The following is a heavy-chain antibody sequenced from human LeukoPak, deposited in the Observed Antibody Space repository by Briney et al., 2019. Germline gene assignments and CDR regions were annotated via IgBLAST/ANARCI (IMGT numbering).Heavy chain of an antibody. D-gene: IGHD1-1*01. CDR2: ITGISDI. V-gene: IGHV3-69-1*02. CDR3: ARAIRL. J-gene: IGHJ4*02. Sequence: GGSLRLSCTASGFTFSDYSVNWVRQAPGKGLEWVSCITGISDIYYAGSVKGRFTISRDNAKNSVYLQMNSLRAEDTGIYYCARAIRLWGQGTLVTVTS. CDR1: GFTFSDYS.